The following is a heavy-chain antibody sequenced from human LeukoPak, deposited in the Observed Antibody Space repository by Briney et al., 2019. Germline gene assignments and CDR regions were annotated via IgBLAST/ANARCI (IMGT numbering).Heavy chain of an antibody. CDR1: GFTFSSYS. D-gene: IGHD2-15*01. J-gene: IGHJ6*02. CDR3: ARDLYCSGGSCYSDYYYYGMDV. CDR2: ISSSSSYI. V-gene: IGHV3-21*01. Sequence: KSGGSLGLSCAASGFTFSSYSMNWVRQAPGKGLEWVSSISSSSSYIYYADSVKGRFTISRDNAKNSLYLQMNSLRAEDTAVYYCARDLYCSGGSCYSDYYYYGMDVWGQGTTVTVSS.